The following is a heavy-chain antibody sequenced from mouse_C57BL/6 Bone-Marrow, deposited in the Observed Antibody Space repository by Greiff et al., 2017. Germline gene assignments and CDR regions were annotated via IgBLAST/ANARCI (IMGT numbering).Heavy chain of an antibody. CDR1: GYTFTSYG. J-gene: IGHJ2*01. D-gene: IGHD1-1*01. CDR3: ARSRITTVVATDY. CDR2: IYPRSGNT. Sequence: VQLQQSGAELARPGASVKLSCKASGYTFTSYGISWVKQRTGPGLEWIGEIYPRSGNTYYNEKFKGKATLTADKSSSTAYMELRSLTSEDSAVYFCARSRITTVVATDYWGQGTTLTVSS. V-gene: IGHV1-81*01.